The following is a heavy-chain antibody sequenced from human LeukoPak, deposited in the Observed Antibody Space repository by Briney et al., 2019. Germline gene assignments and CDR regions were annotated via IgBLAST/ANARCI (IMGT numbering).Heavy chain of an antibody. D-gene: IGHD2-2*01. CDR1: GGSISSGGYY. CDR3: ARGRAYCSSTSCRHRWFDP. Sequence: SETLSLTCTVSGGSISSGGYYWSWIRQHPGKGLEWIGYIYYSGSTYYHPSLKSRVTISVDTSKNQFSLKLSSVTAADTAVYYCARGRAYCSSTSCRHRWFDPWGQGTPVTVSS. V-gene: IGHV4-31*03. CDR2: IYYSGST. J-gene: IGHJ5*02.